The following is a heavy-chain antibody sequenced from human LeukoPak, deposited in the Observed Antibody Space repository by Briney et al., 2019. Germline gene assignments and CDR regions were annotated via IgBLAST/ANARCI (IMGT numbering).Heavy chain of an antibody. CDR2: IYYSGST. J-gene: IGHJ4*02. V-gene: IGHV4-59*01. CDR3: AREDSSSSGGYFDY. CDR1: GGSISSYY. Sequence: PSETLSLTCTVSGGSISSYYWSWIRQPPGKGLEWIGYIYYSGSTNYNPSLKSRVTISVDTSKNQFSLKLSSMTAADTAVYYCAREDSSSSGGYFDYWGQGTLVTVPS. D-gene: IGHD6-6*01.